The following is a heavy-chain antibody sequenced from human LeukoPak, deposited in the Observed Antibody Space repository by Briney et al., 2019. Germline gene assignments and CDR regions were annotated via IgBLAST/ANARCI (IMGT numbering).Heavy chain of an antibody. D-gene: IGHD3-16*02. V-gene: IGHV3-30*18. CDR2: ISYDGSNK. J-gene: IGHJ4*02. CDR3: AKVRFTFGGVIAPLDY. CDR1: GFTFSSYG. Sequence: GRSLRLSCAASGFTFSSYGMHWVRQAPGKELEWVAVISYDGSNKYYADSVKGRFTISRDNSKNTLYLQMNSLRAEDTAVYYCAKVRFTFGGVIAPLDYWGQGTLVTVSS.